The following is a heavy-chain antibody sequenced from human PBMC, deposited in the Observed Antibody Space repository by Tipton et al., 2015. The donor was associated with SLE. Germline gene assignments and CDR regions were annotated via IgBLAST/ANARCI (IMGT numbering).Heavy chain of an antibody. D-gene: IGHD5-24*01. CDR1: GFTFGDFG. CDR2: IKEDGSTK. CDR3: AASAMGH. Sequence: GSLRLSCSASGFTFGDFGMSWFRQAPGKGLEWVANIKEDGSTKYYGDSVKGRFTISRDNAQNSLYLQMNSLRAEDTALYYCAASAMGHWGQGTLVTVSS. V-gene: IGHV3-7*01. J-gene: IGHJ4*02.